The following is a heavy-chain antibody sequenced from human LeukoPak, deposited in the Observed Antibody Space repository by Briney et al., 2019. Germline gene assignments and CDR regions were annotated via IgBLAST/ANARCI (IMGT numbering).Heavy chain of an antibody. CDR3: ARGDTYYYYMDV. CDR2: IFYSGRN. CDR1: GDSIRDYY. V-gene: IGHV4-59*01. J-gene: IGHJ6*03. Sequence: SETLSLTCIVSGDSIRDYYWTWIRQPPAKGLEWMGYIFYSGRNNYNPSLKSRVTISLDTSKNQFSLKLRSVTAADTAVYYCARGDTYYYYMDVWGKGTTVTVS.